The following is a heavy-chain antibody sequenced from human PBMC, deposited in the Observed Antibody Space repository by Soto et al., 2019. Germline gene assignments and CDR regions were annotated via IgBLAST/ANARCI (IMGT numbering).Heavy chain of an antibody. V-gene: IGHV3-13*01. CDR3: ARGFHTMVRVRGPLTATN. D-gene: IGHD3-10*01. CDR1: GFTFSSYD. J-gene: IGHJ4*02. CDR2: IGTAGDT. Sequence: EVQLVESGGGLVQPGGSLRLSCAASGFTFSSYDMHWVRQATGKGLEWVSAIGTAGDTYYPGSVKGRFTISRENAKNSLYRQMNSLRAENTAVYYCARGFHTMVRVRGPLTATNWGQGTLVTVSS.